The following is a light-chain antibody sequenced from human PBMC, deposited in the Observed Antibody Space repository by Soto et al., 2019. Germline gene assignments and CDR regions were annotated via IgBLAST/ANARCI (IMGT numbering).Light chain of an antibody. CDR1: SSDVGRYNY. CDR3: SSYTSRSIVV. V-gene: IGLV2-14*01. CDR2: EVS. J-gene: IGLJ2*01. Sequence: QSVLTQPASVSGSPGQSITISCTGTSSDVGRYNYVSWYQEHPGKAPKLMIYEVSNRPSGVSNRFSGSKSGYTATLTISGLQAEDEADYYCSSYTSRSIVVFGGGTKLTVL.